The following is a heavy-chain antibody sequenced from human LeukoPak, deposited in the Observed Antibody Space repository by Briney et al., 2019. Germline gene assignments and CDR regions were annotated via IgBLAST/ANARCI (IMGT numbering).Heavy chain of an antibody. CDR2: ISWNSGSI. CDR3: AKDRGAVAGTSGGGFDY. J-gene: IGHJ4*02. Sequence: PGRSLRLSCAASGFTFDDYAMHWVRQAPGKGLEWVPGISWNSGSIGYADSVKGRFTISRDNAKNSLYLQMNSLRAEDTALYYCAKDRGAVAGTSGGGFDYWGQGTLVTVSS. V-gene: IGHV3-9*01. CDR1: GFTFDDYA. D-gene: IGHD6-19*01.